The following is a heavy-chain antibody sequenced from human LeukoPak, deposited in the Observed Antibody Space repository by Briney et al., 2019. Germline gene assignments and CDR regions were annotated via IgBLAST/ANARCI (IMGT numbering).Heavy chain of an antibody. V-gene: IGHV1-18*01. J-gene: IGHJ4*02. CDR3: ARGDSSSWYAAVWQEPYYFDY. D-gene: IGHD6-13*01. Sequence: ASVKVSCKASGYTFTSYGISWVRQAPRQGLEWMGWISAYNGNTNYAQKLQGRVTMTTDTSTSTAYMELRSLRSDDTAVYYCARGDSSSWYAAVWQEPYYFDYWGQGTLVTVSS. CDR2: ISAYNGNT. CDR1: GYTFTSYG.